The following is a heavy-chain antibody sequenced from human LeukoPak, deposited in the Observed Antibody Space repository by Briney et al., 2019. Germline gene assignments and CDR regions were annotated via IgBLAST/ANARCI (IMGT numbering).Heavy chain of an antibody. D-gene: IGHD6-6*01. Sequence: PGGSLRLSCAASGFTFSSYAMSWIRQPPGKGLEWIGEINHSGSTNYNPSLKSRVTISVDTSKNQFSLKLSPVTAADTAVYYCARLVVAARPKYYYYMDVWGKGTTVTVSS. J-gene: IGHJ6*03. CDR2: INHSGST. CDR1: GFTFSSYA. CDR3: ARLVVAARPKYYYYMDV. V-gene: IGHV4-34*01.